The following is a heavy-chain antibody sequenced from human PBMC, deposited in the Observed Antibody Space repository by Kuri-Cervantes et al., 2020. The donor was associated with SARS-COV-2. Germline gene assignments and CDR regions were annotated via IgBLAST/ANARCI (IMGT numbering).Heavy chain of an antibody. V-gene: IGHV4-39*07. Sequence: GSLRLSCTVSGGSISSSSYYWGWIRQPPGKGLEWIGSIYHSGSTYYNPSLKSRITILVDTSKNQFSLKLSSVTAADTAVYYCARANRRFLGWLLYGAGWFDPWGQGTLVTVSS. D-gene: IGHD3-3*01. J-gene: IGHJ5*02. CDR1: GGSISSSSYY. CDR3: ARANRRFLGWLLYGAGWFDP. CDR2: IYHSGST.